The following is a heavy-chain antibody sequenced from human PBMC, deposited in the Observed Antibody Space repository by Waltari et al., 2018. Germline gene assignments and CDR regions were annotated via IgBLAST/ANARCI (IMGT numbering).Heavy chain of an antibody. CDR1: GFTFSSYA. D-gene: IGHD1-20*01. J-gene: IGHJ4*02. V-gene: IGHV3-30*01. CDR3: ARDKADNWNYCDY. Sequence: QVQLVESGGGVVQPGRSRRLSCAASGFTFSSYAMHWVRQAPGKGLEWVAVISYDESNKYYADSVKGRFTISRDNSKNTLYLQMNSLRAEDTAVYYCARDKADNWNYCDYWGQGTLVTVSS. CDR2: ISYDESNK.